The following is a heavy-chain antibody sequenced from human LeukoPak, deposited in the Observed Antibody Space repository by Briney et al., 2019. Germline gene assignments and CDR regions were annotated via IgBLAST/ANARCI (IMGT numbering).Heavy chain of an antibody. CDR2: LYSDGTT. V-gene: IGHV3-66*02. D-gene: IGHD1-26*01. CDR1: GFTVSAYY. J-gene: IGHJ5*02. CDR3: ARDRAATEVWVELDP. Sequence: GGSLRLSCAASGFTVSAYYMNWFRQAPGRGLEWVSLLYSDGTTYYSDSVKGRFTISRDNSKNTLLLQMNSLRAEDTAVYYCARDRAATEVWVELDPWGRGTLVTVSS.